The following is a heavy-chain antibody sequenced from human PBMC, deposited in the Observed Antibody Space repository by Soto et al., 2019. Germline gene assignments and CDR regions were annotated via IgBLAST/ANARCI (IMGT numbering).Heavy chain of an antibody. CDR3: ARVAAAGKRPDY. V-gene: IGHV3-21*01. D-gene: IGHD6-13*01. Sequence: PGGSLRLSCAASGFTFSSYSMNWVRQAPGKGLEWVSSISSSSSYIYYADSVKGRFTISRDNAKNSLYPQMDSLRAEDTAVYYCARVAAAGKRPDYWGQGTLVTVSS. J-gene: IGHJ4*02. CDR2: ISSSSSYI. CDR1: GFTFSSYS.